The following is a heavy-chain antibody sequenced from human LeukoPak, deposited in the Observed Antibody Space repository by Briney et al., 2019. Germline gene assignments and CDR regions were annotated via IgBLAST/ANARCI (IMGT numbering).Heavy chain of an antibody. V-gene: IGHV4-4*02. J-gene: IGHJ6*04. Sequence: PSETLSLTCAVSGGSISSSNWWSWVRHPPRKGLEWIGEIYHSGSTNYNPSLKSRVTISGDKSKNQFSLKLSSVTAADTAVYYCARDYYGSGSYYGMDVWGKGTTVTVSS. CDR2: IYHSGST. CDR3: ARDYYGSGSYYGMDV. D-gene: IGHD3-10*01. CDR1: GGSISSSNW.